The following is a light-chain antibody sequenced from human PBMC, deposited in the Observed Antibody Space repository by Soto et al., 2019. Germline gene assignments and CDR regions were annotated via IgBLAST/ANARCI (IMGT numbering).Light chain of an antibody. CDR1: STDFVSYNR. J-gene: IGLJ1*01. CDR2: EAS. CDR3: TSFAPGRIYV. V-gene: IGLV2-18*02. Sequence: QSALTQPPSVSGSPGQSVTISCTGTSTDFVSYNRVSWYQQPPGTAPKLIIYEASNRPSGVPDRFSGSKSGNTASLTISGLQAADEADYYCTSFAPGRIYVFGSGTKVTVL.